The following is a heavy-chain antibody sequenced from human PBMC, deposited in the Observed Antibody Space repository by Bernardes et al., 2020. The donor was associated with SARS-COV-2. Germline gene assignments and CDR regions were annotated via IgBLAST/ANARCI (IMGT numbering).Heavy chain of an antibody. D-gene: IGHD3-3*01. CDR3: ARAPYDFWSGYFDY. CDR2: ISYDGSNK. V-gene: IGHV3-30*03. J-gene: IGHJ4*02. CDR1: GFTFSSCG. Sequence: GGSLRLSCAASGFTFSSCGMHWVRQAPGKGLEWVAVISYDGSNKYYADSVKGRFTISRDNSKNTLYLHMNSLRAEDTAVYYCARAPYDFWSGYFDYWGQGTLVTVSS.